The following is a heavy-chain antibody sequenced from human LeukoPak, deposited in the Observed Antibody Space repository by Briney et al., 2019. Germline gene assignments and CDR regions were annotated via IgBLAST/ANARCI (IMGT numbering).Heavy chain of an antibody. D-gene: IGHD5-24*01. J-gene: IGHJ4*02. CDR3: ARRRDGYNSDDY. CDR1: GFTFSSYS. Sequence: GGSLRLSCAASGFTFSSYSMNWVRQAPGKGQEWVSSINSSSSYIYYADSVKGRFTISRDNAKNSLYLQMNSLRAEDTAVYYCARRRDGYNSDDYWGQGTLVTVSS. CDR2: INSSSSYI. V-gene: IGHV3-21*01.